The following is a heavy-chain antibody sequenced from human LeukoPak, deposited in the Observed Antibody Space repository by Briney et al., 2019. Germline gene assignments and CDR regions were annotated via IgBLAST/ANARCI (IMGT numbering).Heavy chain of an antibody. CDR2: ISSSSSYI. CDR1: GFTFSTYA. J-gene: IGHJ3*02. CDR3: AREVVTNAFDI. V-gene: IGHV3-21*01. Sequence: GGSLRLSCAASGFTFSTYAMSWVRQAPGKGLEWVSSISSSSSYIYYADSVKGRFTISRDNAKNSLYLQMNSLRAEDTAVYYCAREVVTNAFDIWGQGTMVTVSS. D-gene: IGHD2-21*02.